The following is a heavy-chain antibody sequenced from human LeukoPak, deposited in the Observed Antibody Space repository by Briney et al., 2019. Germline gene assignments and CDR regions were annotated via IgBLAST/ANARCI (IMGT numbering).Heavy chain of an antibody. V-gene: IGHV3-7*01. CDR3: ARKRGYNYGPFDY. D-gene: IGHD5-18*01. Sequence: GGSLRLSCAASGFTFDDYAMHWVRQAPGKGLEWVANIKQDGSEKYYVDSVKGRFTISRDNAKNSLYLQMNSLRAEDTAVYYCARKRGYNYGPFDYWGQGTLVTVSS. J-gene: IGHJ4*02. CDR1: GFTFDDYA. CDR2: IKQDGSEK.